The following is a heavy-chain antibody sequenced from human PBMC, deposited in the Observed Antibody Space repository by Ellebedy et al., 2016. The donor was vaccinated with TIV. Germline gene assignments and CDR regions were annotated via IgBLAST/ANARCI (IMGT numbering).Heavy chain of an antibody. V-gene: IGHV3-53*01. J-gene: IGHJ4*02. Sequence: GESLKISCAASGFTVSSKYMSWVRQAPGKGLEWVSVIYSGGSTYYADSVKGRFTISRDISKNTVHLQMNSLRAEDTAVYYCAGGKAAAGTSLDFWGQGTLVTVSS. CDR1: GFTVSSKY. CDR3: AGGKAAAGTSLDF. CDR2: IYSGGST. D-gene: IGHD6-13*01.